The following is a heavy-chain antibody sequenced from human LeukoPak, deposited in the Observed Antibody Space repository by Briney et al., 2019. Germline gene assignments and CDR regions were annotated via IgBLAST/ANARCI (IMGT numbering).Heavy chain of an antibody. CDR1: GGSISSYY. J-gene: IGHJ4*02. Sequence: SETLSLTCIVSGGSISSYYWSWIRQPAGKGLEWIGRIYTSGNTNYNPTLKSRVTMSVDTSKNQFSLKLSSVTAADTAVYYCAREAGSEHYFDSWGQGTLVTVSS. CDR2: IYTSGNT. CDR3: AREAGSEHYFDS. V-gene: IGHV4-4*07.